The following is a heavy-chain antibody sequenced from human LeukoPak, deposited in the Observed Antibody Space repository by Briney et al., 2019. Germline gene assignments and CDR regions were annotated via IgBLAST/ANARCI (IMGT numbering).Heavy chain of an antibody. D-gene: IGHD6-13*01. Sequence: ASVKVSCKVSGYTFTSYYIHWVRQAPGQGLEWMGIIRPSAGSTTYAQKFQGRVTMTRDTSTSTVYMELSSLRSEDTAVYFCAIVAAGVDFDYWGQGTLVTVSS. CDR3: AIVAAGVDFDY. CDR1: GYTFTSYY. J-gene: IGHJ4*02. CDR2: IRPSAGST. V-gene: IGHV1-46*01.